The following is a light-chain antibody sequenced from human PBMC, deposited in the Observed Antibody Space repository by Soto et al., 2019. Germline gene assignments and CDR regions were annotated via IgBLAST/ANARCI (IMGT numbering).Light chain of an antibody. CDR2: GAS. V-gene: IGKV3-15*01. CDR3: QQYNSWPTWT. CDR1: QSVSSN. J-gene: IGKJ1*01. Sequence: EIVMTQSPGTLSMSPGERATLSCRASQSVSSNLAWYQQKPGQAPRLLIYGASTRATDIPGRFSGSGSGTEFTLNISSLQSEDFAVYFCQQYNSWPTWTFGQGTKVEIK.